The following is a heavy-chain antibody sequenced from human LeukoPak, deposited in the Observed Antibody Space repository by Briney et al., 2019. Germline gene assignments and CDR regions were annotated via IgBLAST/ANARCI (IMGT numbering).Heavy chain of an antibody. V-gene: IGHV3-23*01. CDR1: GFTFSSYA. D-gene: IGHD3-10*01. J-gene: IGHJ6*02. Sequence: AGGSLRLSCAASGFTFSSYAMSWVRQAPGKGLEWVSAISGSGGSTYYADSVKGRFTISRDNSKNTLYLQMNSLRAEDTAVYYCAKDRRRFGVPHRYYYYGMDVWGQGTTVTVSS. CDR3: AKDRRRFGVPHRYYYYGMDV. CDR2: ISGSGGST.